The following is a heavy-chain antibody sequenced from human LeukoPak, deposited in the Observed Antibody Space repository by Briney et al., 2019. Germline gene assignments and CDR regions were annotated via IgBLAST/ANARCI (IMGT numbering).Heavy chain of an antibody. CDR1: GYTFTSYD. CDR3: ATELRWKEY. V-gene: IGHV1-8*01. CDR2: MNPNSGNT. J-gene: IGHJ4*02. Sequence: ASVKVSCKASGYTFTSYDINWVRQATGQGLERLGWMNPNSGNTGYAQKFQGRVTMTSDTSIDTAYMELSSLRSEDTAVYYCATELRWKEYWGQGTLVTVSS. D-gene: IGHD4-23*01.